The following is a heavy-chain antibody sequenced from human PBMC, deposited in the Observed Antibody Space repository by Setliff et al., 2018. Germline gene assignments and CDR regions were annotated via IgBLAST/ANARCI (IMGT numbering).Heavy chain of an antibody. D-gene: IGHD5-18*01. Sequence: PGGSLRLSCAASGFTFSRYAMHWVRQAPGEGLEYVSGISSDGGSTYYANSVKDRFTISRDNSKNTLWLQMGSLRAEDMAVYYCARDDYNYGYNSWGQGTLVTVSS. CDR1: GFTFSRYA. CDR2: ISSDGGST. J-gene: IGHJ4*02. V-gene: IGHV3-64*01. CDR3: ARDDYNYGYNS.